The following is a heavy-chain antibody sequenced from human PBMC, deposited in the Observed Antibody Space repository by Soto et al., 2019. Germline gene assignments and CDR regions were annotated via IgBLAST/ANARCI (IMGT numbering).Heavy chain of an antibody. CDR2: IIPIFGTA. CDR1: GGTFSSYA. J-gene: IGHJ5*02. Sequence: SVKVSCKASGGTFSSYAISWVRQAPGQGLEWMGGIIPIFGTANYAQKFQGRVTITADKSTSTAYMELSSLRSEDTAVYYCARAGTRYNWFDPWGQGTLVTVSS. V-gene: IGHV1-69*06. D-gene: IGHD1-1*01. CDR3: ARAGTRYNWFDP.